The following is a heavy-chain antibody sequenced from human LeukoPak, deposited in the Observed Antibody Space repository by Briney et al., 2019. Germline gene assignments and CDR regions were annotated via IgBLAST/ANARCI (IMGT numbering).Heavy chain of an antibody. Sequence: PSETLSLTCTVSGGSISSYYWSWIRRPPGKGLEWIGYIYYSGSTNYNPSLKSRVTISVDTSKNQFSLKLSSVTAADTAVYYCARDLDGSGGDSPFDYWGQGTLVTVSS. D-gene: IGHD2-21*01. CDR1: GGSISSYY. J-gene: IGHJ4*02. CDR3: ARDLDGSGGDSPFDY. CDR2: IYYSGST. V-gene: IGHV4-59*01.